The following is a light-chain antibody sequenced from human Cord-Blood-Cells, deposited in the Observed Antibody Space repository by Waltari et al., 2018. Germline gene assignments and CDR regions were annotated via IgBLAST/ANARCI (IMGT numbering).Light chain of an antibody. CDR1: QSVSSSY. CDR2: GAS. V-gene: IGKV3-20*01. J-gene: IGKJ1*01. CDR3: QQYGSSPPWT. Sequence: EIVLPQSPGTLSLSPGDRATLSCRASQSVSSSYLAWYQQKPGQAPRLLIYGASSRATGTPDRFSGSGSGTDFTLTISRLEPEDCAGYYCQQYGSSPPWTFGQGTKVEIK.